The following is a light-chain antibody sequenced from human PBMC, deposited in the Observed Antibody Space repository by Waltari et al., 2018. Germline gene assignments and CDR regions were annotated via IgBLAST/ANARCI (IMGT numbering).Light chain of an antibody. CDR2: DVS. Sequence: QSALTQPRSVSGSPGQSVTISCSGTSSDVGGYNYLSWYQQHPGKAPKLIIYDVSKRPSGVPDRFSGSTSGNTASLTISGLQAEDEADYYCCSYAVSNTWVFGGGTKLTVL. CDR3: CSYAVSNTWV. V-gene: IGLV2-11*01. J-gene: IGLJ3*02. CDR1: SSDVGGYNY.